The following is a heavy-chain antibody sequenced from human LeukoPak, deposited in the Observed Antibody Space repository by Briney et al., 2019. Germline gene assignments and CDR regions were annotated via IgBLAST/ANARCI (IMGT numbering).Heavy chain of an antibody. CDR1: GLTFSSHW. CDR3: ARENYCSSTSCYVDNWFDP. Sequence: GGSLRLSCAASGLTFSSHWMHWVRQAPGKGLVWVSRINSDGSSTSYADSVKGRFTISRDNAKNTLYLQMNSLRAEDTAVYYCARENYCSSTSCYVDNWFDPWGQGTLVTVSS. CDR2: INSDGSST. J-gene: IGHJ5*02. V-gene: IGHV3-74*01. D-gene: IGHD2-2*01.